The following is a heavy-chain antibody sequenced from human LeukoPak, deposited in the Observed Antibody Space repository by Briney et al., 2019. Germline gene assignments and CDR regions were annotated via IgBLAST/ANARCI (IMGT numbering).Heavy chain of an antibody. J-gene: IGHJ4*02. CDR1: GYTFSNYN. CDR3: ARDGRGYSGWGSGGDPSDY. Sequence: ASVKVSCKASGYTFSNYNIHWLRQAPGQGLEWMGIVNPSGDSTNYAQNFQGRVTMTGDTSTSTVYMELSSLRSDDTAVYYCARDGRGYSGWGSGGDPSDYWGQGTLVTVSS. CDR2: VNPSGDST. D-gene: IGHD5-12*01. V-gene: IGHV1-46*01.